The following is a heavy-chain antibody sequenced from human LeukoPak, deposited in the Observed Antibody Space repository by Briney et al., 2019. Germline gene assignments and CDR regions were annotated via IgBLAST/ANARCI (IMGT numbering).Heavy chain of an antibody. CDR3: ARKQLLLDDAFDI. CDR2: MNPNSGNT. J-gene: IGHJ3*02. D-gene: IGHD2-2*01. Sequence: GASVKVSCKASGYTFTSYDINWVRQATGQGLEWMGWMNPNSGNTGYAQKFQGRVTITRNTSISTAYMELSSLRSEDTAVYYCARKQLLLDDAFDIWSQGTMVTVSS. V-gene: IGHV1-8*03. CDR1: GYTFTSYD.